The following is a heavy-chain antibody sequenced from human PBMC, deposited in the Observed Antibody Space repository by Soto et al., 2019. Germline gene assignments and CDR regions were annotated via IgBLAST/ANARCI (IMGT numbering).Heavy chain of an antibody. Sequence: PSETLSLTCAVFGGSFSDDYWSWIRQPPGKGMEWIGEINHSGSTNYNPSLQSRVTISVDTSKNQFSLNLRSVTAADTAVYYCARAPDYSSIRVVNWFDPWGQGTLVTVSS. V-gene: IGHV4-34*01. CDR2: INHSGST. CDR1: GGSFSDDY. J-gene: IGHJ5*02. D-gene: IGHD4-4*01. CDR3: ARAPDYSSIRVVNWFDP.